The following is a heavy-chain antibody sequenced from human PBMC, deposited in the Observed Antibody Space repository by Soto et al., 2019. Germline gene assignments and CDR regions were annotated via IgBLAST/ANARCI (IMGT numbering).Heavy chain of an antibody. CDR1: GYTFTSYG. J-gene: IGHJ3*02. D-gene: IGHD3-22*01. Sequence: ASVKVSCKASGYTFTSYGISWVRQAPGQGLEWMGWISAYNGNTNYAQKLQGRVTMTTDTSTSTAYMELRSLRSDDTAVYYCAGDGTYYYDSSHKAHDAFDIWGQGTMVTVSS. V-gene: IGHV1-18*04. CDR2: ISAYNGNT. CDR3: AGDGTYYYDSSHKAHDAFDI.